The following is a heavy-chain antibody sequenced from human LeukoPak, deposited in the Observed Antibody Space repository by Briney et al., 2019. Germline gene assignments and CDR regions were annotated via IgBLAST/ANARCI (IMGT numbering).Heavy chain of an antibody. CDR1: GFTSDDHA. D-gene: IGHD3-10*01. Sequence: GGSLRLSCAVSGFTSDDHAMHWVRHASGKGLEWVAGIMWRSGSTGYGDSVKGRFTISRDNAKKSLYLQMNGLRVEDTAFYYCTKDLTPGGADVWGQGTTVTVSS. CDR2: IMWRSGST. J-gene: IGHJ6*02. V-gene: IGHV3-9*02. CDR3: TKDLTPGGADV.